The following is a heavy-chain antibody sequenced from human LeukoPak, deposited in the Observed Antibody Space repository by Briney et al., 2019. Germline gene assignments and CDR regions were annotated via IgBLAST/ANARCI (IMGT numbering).Heavy chain of an antibody. Sequence: SETLSLTCTVSGGSISRYYWSWIRQSPGKGLEWIGESSDSGGTKFNPSLKSRVTISADTSKNQFSLKLSSVTAADTAVYHCAKNGQSGFSFDPWGQGTLVTVSS. V-gene: IGHV4-34*01. CDR3: AKNGQSGFSFDP. D-gene: IGHD1-26*01. CDR2: SSDSGGT. CDR1: GGSISRYY. J-gene: IGHJ5*02.